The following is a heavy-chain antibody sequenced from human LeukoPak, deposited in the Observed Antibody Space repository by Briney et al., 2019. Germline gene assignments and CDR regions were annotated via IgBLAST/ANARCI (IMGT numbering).Heavy chain of an antibody. CDR3: ARTRWSGFFPFDY. D-gene: IGHD3-3*01. V-gene: IGHV4-30-2*01. Sequence: SETLSLTCTVSGGSISSGGYYWSWIRQPPGKGLEWIGYIYHSGSTYYNPSLKSRVTISVDRSKNQFSLKLSSVTAADTAVYYCARTRWSGFFPFDYWGQGTLVTVSS. J-gene: IGHJ4*02. CDR2: IYHSGST. CDR1: GGSISSGGYY.